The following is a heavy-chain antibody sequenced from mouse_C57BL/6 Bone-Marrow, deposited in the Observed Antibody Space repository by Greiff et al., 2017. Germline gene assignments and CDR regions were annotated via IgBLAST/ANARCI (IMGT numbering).Heavy chain of an antibody. CDR2: INPNNGGT. J-gene: IGHJ4*01. D-gene: IGHD1-1*01. Sequence: EVMLQQSGPELVKPGASVKISCKASGYTFTDYYMNWVKQSHGKSLEWIGDINPNNGGTSYNQKFKGKATLTVDKSSSTAYMELRSLTSEDSAVYYCARPDGSSYERAMDYWGQGTSVTVSS. CDR3: ARPDGSSYERAMDY. V-gene: IGHV1-26*01. CDR1: GYTFTDYY.